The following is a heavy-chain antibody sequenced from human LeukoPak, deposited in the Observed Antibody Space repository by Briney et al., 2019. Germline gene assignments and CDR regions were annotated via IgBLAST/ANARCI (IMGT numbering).Heavy chain of an antibody. D-gene: IGHD6-19*01. CDR1: GGSFSGYY. Sequence: PSETLSLTCAVYGGSFSGYYWSWIRQPPGKGLEWIGEINHSGSTNYNPSLKGRVTISVDTSKNQFSLKLSSVTAADTAVYYCARGRIAVAGTGPRYYYGMDVWGQGTTVTVSS. V-gene: IGHV4-34*01. CDR2: INHSGST. J-gene: IGHJ6*02. CDR3: ARGRIAVAGTGPRYYYGMDV.